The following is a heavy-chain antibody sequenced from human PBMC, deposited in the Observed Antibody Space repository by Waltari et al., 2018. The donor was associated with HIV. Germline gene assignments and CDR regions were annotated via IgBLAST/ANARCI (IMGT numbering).Heavy chain of an antibody. CDR1: GGIFSSNG. D-gene: IGHD3-10*01. J-gene: IGHJ6*02. V-gene: IGHV1-69*01. Sequence: QVQLVQSGAELKKPGSSVKVSCRASGGIFSSNGITWVRQAPGQGLEWMGWFIPIFGTPNYAQKFQGRVTITADESTGTAYMELRSLRSEDTAVYYCARRFTWNKSYYYYGLAVWGQGTTVTVSS. CDR3: ARRFTWNKSYYYYGLAV. CDR2: FIPIFGTP.